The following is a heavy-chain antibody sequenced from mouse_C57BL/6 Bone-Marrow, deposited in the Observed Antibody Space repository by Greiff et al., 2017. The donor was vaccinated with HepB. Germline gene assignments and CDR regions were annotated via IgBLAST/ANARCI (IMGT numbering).Heavy chain of an antibody. J-gene: IGHJ3*01. CDR1: GFTFSSYA. V-gene: IGHV5-4*01. CDR3: ARGGIYYGNYWFAY. D-gene: IGHD2-1*01. Sequence: EVQGVESGGGLVKPGGSLKLSCAASGFTFSSYAMSWVRQTPEKRLEWVATISDGGSYTYYPDNVKGRFTISRDNAKNNLYLQMSHLKSEDTAMYYCARGGIYYGNYWFAYWGQGTLVTVSA. CDR2: ISDGGSYT.